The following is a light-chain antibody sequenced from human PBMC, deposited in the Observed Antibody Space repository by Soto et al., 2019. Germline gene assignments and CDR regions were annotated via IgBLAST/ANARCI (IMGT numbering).Light chain of an antibody. J-gene: IGLJ2*01. V-gene: IGLV2-14*01. Sequence: QSVLTQPAFVSGSPGQSITISCTGTSSDVGGYNYVSWYQQHPDKAPKLMIYNVNNRPSGVSDRFSGSKSGNTASLTISGLQAEDEADYYCGSFATTRVVFGGGTKLTVL. CDR1: SSDVGGYNY. CDR3: GSFATTRVV. CDR2: NVN.